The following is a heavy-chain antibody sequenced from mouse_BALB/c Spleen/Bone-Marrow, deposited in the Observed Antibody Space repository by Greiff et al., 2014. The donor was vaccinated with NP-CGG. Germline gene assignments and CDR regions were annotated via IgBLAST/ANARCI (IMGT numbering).Heavy chain of an antibody. J-gene: IGHJ3*01. CDR3: ARGDYDYDDWFAY. CDR1: GYTFTSYW. V-gene: IGHV1-87*01. D-gene: IGHD2-4*01. CDR2: IYPGDGDT. Sequence: VKLMESGAELARPGASVKLSCKASGYTFTSYWMQWVKQRPGQGLEWIGAIYPGDGDTRYTQKFKGKATLTADKSSSTAYMQLSSLASEDSAVYYWARGDYDYDDWFAYWGQGTLVTVSA.